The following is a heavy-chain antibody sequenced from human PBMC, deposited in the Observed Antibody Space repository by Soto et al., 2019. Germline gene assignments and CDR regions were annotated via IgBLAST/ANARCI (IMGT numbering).Heavy chain of an antibody. Sequence: PSETLSLTCTVSGGSINNYYWSWIRQPPGKGLEWIGHIYYSGSTNYNPSLKSRVTISLDTSKHQISLKVSSATAADTAIYYCTRLVASWDWFDPWGQGTLVTVS. CDR1: GGSINNYY. V-gene: IGHV4-59*01. CDR3: TRLVASWDWFDP. D-gene: IGHD2-2*01. CDR2: IYYSGST. J-gene: IGHJ5*02.